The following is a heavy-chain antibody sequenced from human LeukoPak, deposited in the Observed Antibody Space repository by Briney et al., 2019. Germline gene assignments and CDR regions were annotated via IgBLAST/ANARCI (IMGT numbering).Heavy chain of an antibody. CDR3: AKMDYYDSSGYPH. CDR1: GFTFSSHA. J-gene: IGHJ4*02. D-gene: IGHD3-22*01. V-gene: IGHV3-23*01. CDR2: ISGSGGST. Sequence: GGSLRLSCTPSGFTFSSHAMSWVRQAPGKGLEWVSAISGSGGSTYYADSVKGRFTISRDNSKNTLYLQMNSLRAEDTAVYYCAKMDYYDSSGYPHWGQGTLVTVSS.